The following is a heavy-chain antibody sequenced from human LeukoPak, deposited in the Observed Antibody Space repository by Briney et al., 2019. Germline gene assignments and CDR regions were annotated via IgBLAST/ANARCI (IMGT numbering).Heavy chain of an antibody. Sequence: GGSLRLSCAASAFTFSGYSMNWVRQAPGKGLEWVSYISPSATTIYYADSVKGRFTISRDNAKNSLYLQLNSLRAEDTALYYCARDNPPDYWGQGTLVTVSS. J-gene: IGHJ4*02. CDR1: AFTFSGYS. CDR2: ISPSATTI. V-gene: IGHV3-48*01. CDR3: ARDNPPDY.